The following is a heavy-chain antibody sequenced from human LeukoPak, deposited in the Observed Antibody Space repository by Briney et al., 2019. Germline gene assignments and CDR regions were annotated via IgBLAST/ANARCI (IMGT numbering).Heavy chain of an antibody. D-gene: IGHD6-25*01. J-gene: IGHJ4*02. CDR1: GGSISPYY. CDR2: IFYSGIT. Sequence: SETLSLTCSVSGGSISPYYWSWIRQPPGKGLEWIGYIFYSGITTYNPSPKSRVTISLDSSKNQFFLRLTSVTAADTAMYYCARAETLAAIYFDFWGQGSLVTVSS. V-gene: IGHV4-59*01. CDR3: ARAETLAAIYFDF.